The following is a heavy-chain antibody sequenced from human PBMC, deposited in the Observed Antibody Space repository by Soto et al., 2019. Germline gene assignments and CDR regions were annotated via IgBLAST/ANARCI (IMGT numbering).Heavy chain of an antibody. V-gene: IGHV1-2*04. D-gene: IGHD2-2*01. Sequence: SENVSCTASGRTFSSYRINWVRLAPGQGLEWMGWINPNSGGTNYAQKFQGWVTMTRDTSISTAYMELTKLRSDDTAVYYFERGGGTIDLHSSRGPRSLDL. CDR1: GRTFSSYR. J-gene: IGHJ2*01. CDR3: ERGGGTIDLHSSRGPRSLDL. CDR2: INPNSGGT.